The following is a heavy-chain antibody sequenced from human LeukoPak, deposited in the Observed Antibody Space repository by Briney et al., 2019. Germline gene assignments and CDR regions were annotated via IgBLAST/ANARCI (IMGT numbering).Heavy chain of an antibody. J-gene: IGHJ4*02. D-gene: IGHD1-26*01. CDR2: ISAYNGNT. CDR3: ARERSYSRAIHADY. V-gene: IGHV1-18*01. Sequence: RASVKVSCKASGYTFTSYGISWVRQAPGQGLEWMGWISAYNGNTHYAQKLQGRVTMTTDTSTSTAYMELRSLRSDDTAVYYCARERSYSRAIHADYWGQGTLVTVSS. CDR1: GYTFTSYG.